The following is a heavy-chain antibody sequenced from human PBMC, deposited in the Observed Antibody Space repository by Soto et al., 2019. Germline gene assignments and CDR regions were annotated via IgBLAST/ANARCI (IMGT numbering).Heavy chain of an antibody. D-gene: IGHD3-10*01. J-gene: IGHJ4*02. CDR2: IGPYTGVT. CDR3: ARDGDGPGRRYDY. Sequence: QVQLVQSGAEVKNPGASVKVSCKASGYTFTSYGFTWVRQAPGQGLEWMGWIGPYTGVTNYAQKLQGRVTMTTDTSTSTAYMELRSLRSDDTAVYYCARDGDGPGRRYDYWGQGTLITVSS. V-gene: IGHV1-18*01. CDR1: GYTFTSYG.